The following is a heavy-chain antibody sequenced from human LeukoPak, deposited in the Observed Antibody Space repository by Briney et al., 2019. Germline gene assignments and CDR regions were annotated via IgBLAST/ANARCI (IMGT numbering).Heavy chain of an antibody. V-gene: IGHV1-2*02. CDR3: ARDEGSTYNQLDY. Sequence: ASVKVSCKASGYTFTGYYMHWVRQAPGQGLEWMGWINPNSGGTNYAQKFQGRVTMTRVTAISTVYMDLSGLRPDDTATYYCARDEGSTYNQLDYWGQGTLVTVSS. CDR1: GYTFTGYY. J-gene: IGHJ4*02. CDR2: INPNSGGT. D-gene: IGHD1-14*01.